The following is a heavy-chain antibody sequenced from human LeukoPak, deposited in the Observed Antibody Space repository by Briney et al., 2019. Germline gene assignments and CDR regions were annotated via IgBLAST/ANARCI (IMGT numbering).Heavy chain of an antibody. CDR3: GRDCVSGINY. Sequence: SETLSLTCTVSGVSISSADYYWSWIRQPPGKGLEWIGYSSYSGSTSYNPSLNSRVTISVDTSKNQFSLRLSSVTAADTAVYYCGRDCVSGINYWGQGTLVTVSS. CDR2: SSYSGST. CDR1: GVSISSADYY. D-gene: IGHD5/OR15-5a*01. J-gene: IGHJ4*02. V-gene: IGHV4-30-4*01.